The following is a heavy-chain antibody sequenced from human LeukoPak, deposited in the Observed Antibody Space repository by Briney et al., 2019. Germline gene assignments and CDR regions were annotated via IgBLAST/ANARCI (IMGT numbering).Heavy chain of an antibody. CDR3: ARLSYYYDSSESDI. D-gene: IGHD3-22*01. V-gene: IGHV4-59*08. Sequence: PSETLSLTCTVSGGSLSSYYCSWIRQPPGKGLEWIGYIYYSGSTKYNPSLNNRVTISVDTSKNQGSLNLTSVTAADTAVYYCARLSYYYDSSESDIWGRGTTVTVSS. CDR1: GGSLSSYY. CDR2: IYYSGST. J-gene: IGHJ3*02.